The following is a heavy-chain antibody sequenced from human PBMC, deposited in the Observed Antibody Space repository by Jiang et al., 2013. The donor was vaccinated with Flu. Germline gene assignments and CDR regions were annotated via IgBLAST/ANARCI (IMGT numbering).Heavy chain of an antibody. J-gene: IGHJ5*02. CDR2: IYRGGST. CDR3: AGGILDSTGWNWFDP. CDR1: GGSIRGHDW. V-gene: IGHV4-4*01. Sequence: SLTCSVSGGSIRGHDWWSWIRQSPGKGLEWIGQIYRGGSTTYNPSLRSRVTMSVDKSKNQVSLKLTSVTAADTAMYFCAGGILDSTGWNWFDPWGPGTLVTVSS. D-gene: IGHD6-19*01.